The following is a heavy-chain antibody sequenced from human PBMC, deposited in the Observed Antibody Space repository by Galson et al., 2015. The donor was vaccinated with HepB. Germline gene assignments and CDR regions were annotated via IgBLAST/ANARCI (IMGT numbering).Heavy chain of an antibody. V-gene: IGHV3-30-3*01. CDR2: ISYDGSNK. D-gene: IGHD3-22*01. CDR1: GFTFSSYA. CDR3: ARATTYYYDSSGYFDY. Sequence: SLRLSCAASGFTFSSYAMHWVRQAPGKGLEWVAVISYDGSNKYYADSVKGRFTISRDNSKNTLYLQMNSLRAEDTAVYYRARATTYYYDSSGYFDYWGQGTLVTVSS. J-gene: IGHJ4*02.